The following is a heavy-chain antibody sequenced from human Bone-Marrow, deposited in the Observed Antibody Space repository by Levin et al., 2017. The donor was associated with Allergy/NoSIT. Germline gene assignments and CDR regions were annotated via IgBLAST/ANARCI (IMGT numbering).Heavy chain of an antibody. CDR2: IHSVDNP. V-gene: IGHV3-66*01. CDR3: ARGPIEVASSFDR. J-gene: IGHJ4*02. D-gene: IGHD6-19*01. Sequence: GESLKISCAASGFTVGSNYMSWVRQAPGKGLEWVSLIHSVDNPLYAASVRRRFHIARDTSRNTIYPQMNSLRAEDTAVYHCARGPIEVASSFDRWGQGTLVTVSA. CDR1: GFTVGSNY.